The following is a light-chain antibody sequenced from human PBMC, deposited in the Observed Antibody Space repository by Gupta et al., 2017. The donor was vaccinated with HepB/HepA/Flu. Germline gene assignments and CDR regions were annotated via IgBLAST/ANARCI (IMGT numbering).Light chain of an antibody. J-gene: IGKJ2*01. CDR1: QSLLYSDGYTY. Sequence: VMTQSPLFLPVTPGEQASISCRSSQSLLYSDGYTYLEWYLQKPGQSPHLLIYLGSNRASGVPDRFSGRASGTDFTLTISMVDADDFGVYYCKQARPSPRTFGQGTKLEIE. CDR3: KQARPSPRT. V-gene: IGKV2-28*01. CDR2: LGS.